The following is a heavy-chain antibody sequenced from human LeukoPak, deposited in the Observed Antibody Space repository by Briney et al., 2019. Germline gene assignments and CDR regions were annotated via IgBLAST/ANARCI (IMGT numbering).Heavy chain of an antibody. D-gene: IGHD6-13*01. CDR1: GGTLSSYA. CDR2: IIPIFGTA. J-gene: IGHJ1*01. Sequence: GASVKVSCKASGGTLSSYAISWVRQAPGQGLEWMGGIIPIFGTANYAQKFQGRVTITTDESTSTAYMELSSLRSEDTAVYYCARPSGIAAAGTYFQHWGQGTLVTVFS. CDR3: ARPSGIAAAGTYFQH. V-gene: IGHV1-69*05.